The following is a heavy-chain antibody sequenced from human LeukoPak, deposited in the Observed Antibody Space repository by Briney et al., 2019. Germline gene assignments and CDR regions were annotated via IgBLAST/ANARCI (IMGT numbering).Heavy chain of an antibody. CDR2: LSGSGDKT. D-gene: IGHD4-11*01. V-gene: IGHV3-23*01. CDR1: GFTFSSYS. J-gene: IGHJ4*02. CDR3: AKDLNYGFDY. Sequence: GGSLRLSCAASGFTFSSYSMNWVRQAPGKGLEWVSALSGSGDKTFYADSVKGRFTISRDNSKNTLYLQMNSLRAEDTAVYYCAKDLNYGFDYWGQGTLVTVSS.